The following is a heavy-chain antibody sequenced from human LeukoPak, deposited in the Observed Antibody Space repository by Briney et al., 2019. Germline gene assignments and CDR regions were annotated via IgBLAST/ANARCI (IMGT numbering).Heavy chain of an antibody. D-gene: IGHD3-22*01. V-gene: IGHV4-59*01. J-gene: IGHJ3*02. CDR1: GGSISSYY. CDR2: IYDSGST. CDR3: ACLTTADAFDI. Sequence: SETLSLTCTVSGGSISSYYWSWIRQPPGKGLEWIGYIYDSGSTNYNPSLKSRVTISADTSKNQFSLKLGSVTAADTAVYYCACLTTADAFDIWGQGTMVTVSS.